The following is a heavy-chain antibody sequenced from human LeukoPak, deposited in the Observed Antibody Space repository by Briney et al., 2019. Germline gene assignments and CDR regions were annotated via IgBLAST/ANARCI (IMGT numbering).Heavy chain of an antibody. CDR1: GDSIGSYY. V-gene: IGHV4-59*01. J-gene: IGHJ5*01. D-gene: IGHD3-10*01. CDR3: ARGRARDGSFPWLDS. Sequence: PSETLRLTCSVSGDSIGSYYWTWIRQSAGKGLEWIGYIFYSGSTNYSPSLKSRVVISVDTSNNQFSLQLRSVTAADTAIYYCARGRARDGSFPWLDSWGQGTLVTVSS. CDR2: IFYSGST.